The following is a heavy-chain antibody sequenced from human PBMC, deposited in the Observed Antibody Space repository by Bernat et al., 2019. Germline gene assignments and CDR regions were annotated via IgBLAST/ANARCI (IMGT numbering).Heavy chain of an antibody. CDR1: GFTFSSYG. V-gene: IGHV3-33*01. Sequence: VQLVESGGGVVQPGRSLRLSCAASGFTFSSYGMHWVRQAPGKGLEWVAVIWYDGSNKYYADSVKGRFTISRDNSKITLYLQMNSLRAEDTAVYYCARDNGGRYLDYWGQGTLVTVSS. CDR3: ARDNGGRYLDY. CDR2: IWYDGSNK. D-gene: IGHD2-8*01. J-gene: IGHJ4*02.